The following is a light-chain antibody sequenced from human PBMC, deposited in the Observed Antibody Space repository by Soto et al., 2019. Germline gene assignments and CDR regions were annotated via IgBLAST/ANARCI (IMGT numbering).Light chain of an antibody. Sequence: SARTQPASVSGSPGQSITISCTGTSSDVGGYNYVSWYQQHPGKAPKFMIYDVSNRPSGVSNRFSGSKSGSTASLTISGLQAEDEADYYCSSYTTSNTRQIVFGTGTKVTVL. CDR2: DVS. CDR3: SSYTTSNTRQIV. V-gene: IGLV2-14*01. J-gene: IGLJ1*01. CDR1: SSDVGGYNY.